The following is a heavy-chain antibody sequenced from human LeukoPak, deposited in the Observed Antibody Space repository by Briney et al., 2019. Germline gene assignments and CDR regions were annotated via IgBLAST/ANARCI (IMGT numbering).Heavy chain of an antibody. CDR3: ARDPYSGSYGDSYYYYMDV. Sequence: GGSLRLSCAASGFTVSSNYMSWVRQAPGKGLEWVSVIYSGGSTYYADSVKGRFTISRDNSKNTLYLQMNSLRAEDTAIYYCARDPYSGSYGDSYYYYMDVWGKGTTVTISS. CDR1: GFTVSSNY. CDR2: IYSGGST. D-gene: IGHD1-26*01. J-gene: IGHJ6*03. V-gene: IGHV3-66*01.